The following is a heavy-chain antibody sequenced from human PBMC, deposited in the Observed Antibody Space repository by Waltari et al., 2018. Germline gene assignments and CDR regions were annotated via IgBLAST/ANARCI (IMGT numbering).Heavy chain of an antibody. Sequence: EVQLVQSGAEVNKPGESLKISCKGSGYSFTSYWIGWEREMPGKGLEWMGIIYPGDSDTRYSPSFQGQVTISADKSISTAYLQWSSLKASDTAMYYCAKGAAAALEYFDLWGRGTLVTVSS. J-gene: IGHJ2*01. CDR3: AKGAAAALEYFDL. D-gene: IGHD6-13*01. CDR1: GYSFTSYW. V-gene: IGHV5-51*01. CDR2: IYPGDSDT.